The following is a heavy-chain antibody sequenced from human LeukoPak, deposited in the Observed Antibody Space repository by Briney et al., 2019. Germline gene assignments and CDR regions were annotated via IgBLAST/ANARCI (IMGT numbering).Heavy chain of an antibody. D-gene: IGHD3-22*01. Sequence: SVKVSCKASGGTLSSYAISWVRQAPGQGLEWMGGIIPIFGTANYAQKFQGRVTITADKSTSTAYMELSSLRSEDTAVYYCARESQAYYYDSSGYRPFDYWGQGTLVTVSS. V-gene: IGHV1-69*06. CDR2: IIPIFGTA. J-gene: IGHJ4*02. CDR1: GGTLSSYA. CDR3: ARESQAYYYDSSGYRPFDY.